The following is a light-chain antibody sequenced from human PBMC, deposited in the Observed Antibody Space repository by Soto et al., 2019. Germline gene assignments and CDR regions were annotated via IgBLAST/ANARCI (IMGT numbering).Light chain of an antibody. CDR2: AAS. V-gene: IGKV1-39*01. J-gene: IGKJ1*01. Sequence: DIQMTQSTSSLSASVGDRVTITCRPSQSISIYLNWYQQKPGKAPELLIYAASSLQSGVPSRFSGSGSGTVFTLTISSLQPEDFATYYCQQSYSIPWTFGQGSMVDVK. CDR1: QSISIY. CDR3: QQSYSIPWT.